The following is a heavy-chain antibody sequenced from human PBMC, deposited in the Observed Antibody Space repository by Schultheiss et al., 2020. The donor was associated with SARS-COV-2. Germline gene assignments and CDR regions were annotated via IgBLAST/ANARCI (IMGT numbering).Heavy chain of an antibody. J-gene: IGHJ4*02. V-gene: IGHV3-23*01. Sequence: GGSLRLSCAASGFTFSSYAMSWVRQAPGKGLEWVSAISGSGGSTYYADSVKGRFTISRDNSKNTLYLQMNSLRAEDTAVYYCARGHQRRVNSYYFDYWGQGTLVTVSS. CDR1: GFTFSSYA. CDR3: ARGHQRRVNSYYFDY. CDR2: ISGSGGST. D-gene: IGHD4-23*01.